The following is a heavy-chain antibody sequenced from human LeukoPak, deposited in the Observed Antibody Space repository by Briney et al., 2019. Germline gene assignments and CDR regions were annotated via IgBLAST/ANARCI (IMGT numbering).Heavy chain of an antibody. J-gene: IGHJ4*02. CDR2: ISYDGSNK. Sequence: PGGSLRLSCAASGFTFSSYGMHWVRQAPGKGLEWVAVISYDGSNKYYADSVKGRFTISRDNSKNTLYLQMNSLRAEDTAVYYCATKTTVVTFDYWGQGTLVTVSS. V-gene: IGHV3-30*03. D-gene: IGHD4-23*01. CDR3: ATKTTVVTFDY. CDR1: GFTFSSYG.